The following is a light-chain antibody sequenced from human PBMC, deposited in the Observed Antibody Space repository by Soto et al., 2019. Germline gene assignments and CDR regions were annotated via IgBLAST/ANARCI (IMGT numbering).Light chain of an antibody. V-gene: IGKV1-5*01. CDR3: QHYDSHRGS. CDR2: EAS. CDR1: QSVSTW. J-gene: IGKJ2*01. Sequence: DIQMTQSPSILSASVGDRVTITCRASQSVSTWLAWYQQKPGKAPKLLIYEASTLQGGVPSRFSGSGSGTEFTLTISSLQPDDFATYYCQHYDSHRGSFGQGTKVEI.